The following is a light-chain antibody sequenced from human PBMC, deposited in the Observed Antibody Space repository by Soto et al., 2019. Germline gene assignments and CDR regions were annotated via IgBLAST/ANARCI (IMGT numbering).Light chain of an antibody. CDR3: SSYTSSSTPYV. J-gene: IGLJ1*01. CDR2: EVS. V-gene: IGLV2-14*01. Sequence: QSALTQPASVSGSPGQSITISCTGTSSDVGAYNYVSWYQQHPGKAPKLMIYEVSNRPSGVSNRFSGSKSGNTAALTISGPQAEDGGDYDCSSYTSSSTPYVFGTGTKLTVL. CDR1: SSDVGAYNY.